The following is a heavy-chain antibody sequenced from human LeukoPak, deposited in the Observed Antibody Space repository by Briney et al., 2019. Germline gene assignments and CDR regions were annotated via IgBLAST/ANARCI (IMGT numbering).Heavy chain of an antibody. CDR1: GFTFSSYA. V-gene: IGHV3-23*01. Sequence: GASLRLSCAASGFTFSSYAMSSVRQAPGKRLERVSAICGSGGSTYYADSVKGRFTISRDNSKNTLYLQMNSLRAEDTAVYYCAKDLGYCSSTSCSYGMDVWGQGTTVTVSS. D-gene: IGHD2-2*03. J-gene: IGHJ6*02. CDR2: ICGSGGST. CDR3: AKDLGYCSSTSCSYGMDV.